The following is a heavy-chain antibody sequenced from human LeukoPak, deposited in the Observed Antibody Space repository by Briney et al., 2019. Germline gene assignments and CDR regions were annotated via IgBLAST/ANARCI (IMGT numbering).Heavy chain of an antibody. V-gene: IGHV1-8*01. CDR2: MNPNSGNT. CDR1: GYTFTSYD. CDR3: ARATYYDFWSGYYAVYYYYGMDV. Sequence: AASVKVSCKASGYTFTSYDINWVRQATGQGLEWMGWMNPNSGNTGYAQKFQGRVTMTRNTSISTAYMELSSLRSEDTAVYYCARATYYDFWSGYYAVYYYYGMDVWGQGTTVTVSS. D-gene: IGHD3-3*01. J-gene: IGHJ6*02.